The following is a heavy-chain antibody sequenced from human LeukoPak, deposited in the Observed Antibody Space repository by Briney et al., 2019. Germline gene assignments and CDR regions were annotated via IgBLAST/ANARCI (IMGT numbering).Heavy chain of an antibody. CDR1: GFTFSTYS. V-gene: IGHV3-21*01. CDR2: ISSSSSYM. J-gene: IGHJ4*02. CDR3: ARIHNWGYYFDY. D-gene: IGHD7-27*01. Sequence: GGSLRLSCAASGFTFSTYSMNWVRQAPGKGLEWVSSISSSSSYMYYADSVKGRFTISRDNAKNSLFLQMNSLRAEDTAVYYCARIHNWGYYFDYWGQGTLVTVSS.